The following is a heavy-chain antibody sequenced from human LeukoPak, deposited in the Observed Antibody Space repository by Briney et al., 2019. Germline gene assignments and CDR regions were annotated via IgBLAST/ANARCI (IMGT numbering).Heavy chain of an antibody. Sequence: GGSLRLSCAASGFTFSDYNMRWIRQAPGKGLEWVSGISGSGGSTYYADSVKGRFTISRDNSKNTLYLQMNSLRAEDTAVYYCAKKSTTVITYYFDYWGQGTLVTVSS. CDR2: ISGSGGST. J-gene: IGHJ4*02. CDR3: AKKSTTVITYYFDY. V-gene: IGHV3-23*01. CDR1: GFTFSDYN. D-gene: IGHD4-11*01.